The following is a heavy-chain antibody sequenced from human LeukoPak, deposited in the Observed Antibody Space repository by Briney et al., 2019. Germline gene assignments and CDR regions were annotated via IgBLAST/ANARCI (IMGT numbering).Heavy chain of an antibody. D-gene: IGHD3-10*01. J-gene: IGHJ4*02. CDR1: GGSFSGYY. Sequence: SETLSLTCAVYGGSFSGYYWSWIRQPPGKGLEWIGRIYTSGSTNYNPSLKSRVTISVDTSKNQFSLKLSSVTAADTAVYYCARLKKGDGSGIDYWGQGTLVTVSS. CDR3: ARLKKGDGSGIDY. CDR2: IYTSGST. V-gene: IGHV4-59*10.